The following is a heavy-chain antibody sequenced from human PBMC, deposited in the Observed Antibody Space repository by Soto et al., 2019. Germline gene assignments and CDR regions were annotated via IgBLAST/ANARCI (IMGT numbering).Heavy chain of an antibody. Sequence: QVQLVQSGAEVKKPGSSVKVSCKASGGTFSSYAISWVRQAPGQGLEWMGGIIPIFGTANYAQKFQGRGTITADESTSTAYMELSSLRSEDTAVYYCARDHWDTAMVTFSSTRWFDPWGQGTLVTVSS. CDR2: IIPIFGTA. CDR1: GGTFSSYA. CDR3: ARDHWDTAMVTFSSTRWFDP. V-gene: IGHV1-69*01. D-gene: IGHD5-18*01. J-gene: IGHJ5*02.